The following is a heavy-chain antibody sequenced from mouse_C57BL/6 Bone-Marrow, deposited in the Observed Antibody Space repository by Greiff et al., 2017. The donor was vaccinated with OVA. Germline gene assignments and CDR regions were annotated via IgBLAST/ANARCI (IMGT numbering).Heavy chain of an antibody. D-gene: IGHD4-1*02. V-gene: IGHV3-1*01. Sequence: QSGPGMVKPSQSLSLTCTVPGYSITSGYDWHWIRHFPGNKLEWMGYISYSGSTNYNPSLKSRISITHDTSKNHFFLKLNSVTTEDTATYYCAREGNWDGDFDYWGQGTTLTVSS. CDR3: AREGNWDGDFDY. J-gene: IGHJ2*01. CDR2: ISYSGST. CDR1: GYSITSGYD.